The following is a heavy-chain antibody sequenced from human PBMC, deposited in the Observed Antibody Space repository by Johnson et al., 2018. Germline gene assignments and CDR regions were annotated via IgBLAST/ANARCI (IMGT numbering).Heavy chain of an antibody. Sequence: QVQLQESGPGLVKPSETLSLTCTVSGDSISSYYWSWIRQPPGKGLEWIGYIYYSGSPSYNPSLKSRGPISVDTSKNQLPLKLSSVTAADTAVYYCARGGGLPARLSDYYYYMDVWGKGTTVTVSS. J-gene: IGHJ6*03. CDR1: GDSISSYY. V-gene: IGHV4-59*01. D-gene: IGHD6-6*01. CDR3: ARGGGLPARLSDYYYYMDV. CDR2: IYYSGSP.